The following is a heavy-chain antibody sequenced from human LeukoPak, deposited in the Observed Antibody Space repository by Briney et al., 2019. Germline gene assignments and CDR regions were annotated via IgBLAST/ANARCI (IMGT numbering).Heavy chain of an antibody. J-gene: IGHJ4*02. V-gene: IGHV3-48*03. D-gene: IGHD6-19*01. Sequence: GGSLRLSCAASGFTFSNYEMNWGRQAPGRGLEWVSYISSSASTIYYADSVKGRFTISRDNAKNSLYLQMNSLRAEDTAVYYCARGYNSGWCGFSALDYWGQGTLVTVSS. CDR3: ARGYNSGWCGFSALDY. CDR2: ISSSASTI. CDR1: GFTFSNYE.